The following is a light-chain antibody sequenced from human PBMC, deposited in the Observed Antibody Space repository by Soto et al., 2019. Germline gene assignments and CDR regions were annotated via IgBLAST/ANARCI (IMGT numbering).Light chain of an antibody. J-gene: IGKJ2*01. CDR2: GAS. V-gene: IGKV3-20*01. CDR1: QSISSSY. Sequence: EIVLTQSPGTLSLSPEERATLYCRASQSISSSYLAWYQQKPGQAPRVLIYGASSRATGIPDRFSGSGSGTDCTLTISRLEPEDFAVYFCQQYGNPPPNAFGQGTKVDIK. CDR3: QQYGNPPPNA.